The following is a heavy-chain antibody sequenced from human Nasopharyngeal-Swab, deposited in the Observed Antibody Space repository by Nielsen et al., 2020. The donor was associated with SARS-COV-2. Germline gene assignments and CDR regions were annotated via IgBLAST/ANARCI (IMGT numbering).Heavy chain of an antibody. Sequence: SLKISCAASGFTFDDYAMHWVRQAPGKGPEWVSGISWNSGSIGYADSVKGRFTISRDNAKNSLYLQMNSLRAEDTALYYCAKDRAYYYGSGSYWFDAFDIWGQGTMVTVSS. CDR2: ISWNSGSI. D-gene: IGHD3-10*01. CDR3: AKDRAYYYGSGSYWFDAFDI. CDR1: GFTFDDYA. J-gene: IGHJ3*02. V-gene: IGHV3-9*01.